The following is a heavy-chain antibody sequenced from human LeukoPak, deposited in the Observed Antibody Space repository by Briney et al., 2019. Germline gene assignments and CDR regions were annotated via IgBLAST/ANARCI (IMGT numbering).Heavy chain of an antibody. V-gene: IGHV3-33*01. J-gene: IGHJ4*02. CDR1: GFTFSSYG. D-gene: IGHD6-13*01. CDR3: ARGSQGIASAKDY. CDR2: IYYDGSNK. Sequence: PGGSLRLSCGVSGFTFSSYGMHWVRQAPGKGLEWVAIIYYDGSNKYYADFVKGRFTISRDNSKNMVYLQMNSLRAEDTAVYFCARGSQGIASAKDYWGQGTLVTVSS.